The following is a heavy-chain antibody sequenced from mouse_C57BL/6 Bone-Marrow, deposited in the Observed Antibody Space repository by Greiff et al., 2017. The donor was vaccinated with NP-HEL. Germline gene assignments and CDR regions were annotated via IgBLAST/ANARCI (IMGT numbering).Heavy chain of an antibody. CDR2: LDPSDSYT. CDR1: GYTFTSYW. V-gene: IGHV1-69*01. J-gene: IGHJ4*01. D-gene: IGHD1-1*01. Sequence: QVHVKQPGAELVMPGASVKLSCKASGYTFTSYWMHWVKQRPGQGLEWIGELDPSDSYTHSNQKFKGKSTLTVDKSSSTAYMQLSSLTSEDSAVYYCAREGRYDAMDYWGQGTSVTVSS. CDR3: AREGRYDAMDY.